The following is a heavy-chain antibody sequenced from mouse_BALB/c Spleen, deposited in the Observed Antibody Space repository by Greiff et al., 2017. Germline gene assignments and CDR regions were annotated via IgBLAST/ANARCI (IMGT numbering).Heavy chain of an antibody. J-gene: IGHJ3*01. CDR2: ISSGGSYT. CDR1: GFTFSSYG. V-gene: IGHV5-6*02. Sequence: DVMLVESGGDLVKPGGSLKLSCAASGFTFSSYGMSWVRQTPDKRLEWVATISSGGSYTYYPDSVKGRFTISRDNAKNTLYLQMSSLKSEDTAMYYCATLGGSYWFAYWGQGTLVTVSA. D-gene: IGHD1-1*02. CDR3: ATLGGSYWFAY.